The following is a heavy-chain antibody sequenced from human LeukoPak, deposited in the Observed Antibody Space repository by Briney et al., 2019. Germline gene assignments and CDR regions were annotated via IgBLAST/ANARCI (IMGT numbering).Heavy chain of an antibody. CDR3: ARGFPPGSGSRGSHAFDV. D-gene: IGHD6-19*01. CDR2: INYGGST. V-gene: IGHV4-34*01. J-gene: IGHJ3*01. CDR1: EMSFSAYY. Sequence: SETLSLTRAVSEMSFSAYYWNWIRQSPGKGLEWIGEINYGGSTKYTPSLEGRGTILIDTSKNQFSLKLTSVTAADTAVYYCARGFPPGSGSRGSHAFDVWGQGTMVTVSS.